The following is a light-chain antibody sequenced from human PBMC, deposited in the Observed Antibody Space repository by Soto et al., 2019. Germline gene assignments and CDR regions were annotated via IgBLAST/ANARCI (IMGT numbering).Light chain of an antibody. V-gene: IGLV2-14*01. J-gene: IGLJ3*02. Sequence: QSALTQPASVSGSPGQSITISCTGTSSDVGGYNYVSWFQHHPGKAPKLIIYEVSYRPSGVSNRFSGSKSGNTPSLTIFGLQAEDEADYYCSLYTSSSTWVFGGGTKLTVL. CDR1: SSDVGGYNY. CDR3: SLYTSSSTWV. CDR2: EVS.